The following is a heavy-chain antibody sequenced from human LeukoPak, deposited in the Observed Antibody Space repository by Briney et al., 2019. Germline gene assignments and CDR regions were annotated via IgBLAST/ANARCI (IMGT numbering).Heavy chain of an antibody. D-gene: IGHD2-2*01. J-gene: IGHJ6*04. CDR1: GYTLTAYY. Sequence: ASVKVSCKASGYTLTAYYIHWVGQAPGQGLEWMGWMNPHSGGTKYAQKFRARVSMTTDTTINTAYLELTGLTSDDTALYYCARAERTVCGLHVWGKGPTVTVPS. CDR3: ARAERTVCGLHV. V-gene: IGHV1-2*02. CDR2: MNPHSGGT.